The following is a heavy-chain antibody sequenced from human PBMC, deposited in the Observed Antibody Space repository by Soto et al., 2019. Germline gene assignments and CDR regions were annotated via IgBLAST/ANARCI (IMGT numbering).Heavy chain of an antibody. V-gene: IGHV4-4*02. Sequence: SDTLSLNCAVSGGSISSSNWWSWVRQPPGKGLEWIGEIYHTGSTNYNPSLKSRVTISVDKSKNQFSLKLSSVTAADTAVYYCARSGVVTGSPYFDYWGQGTLVTVS. CDR3: ARSGVVTGSPYFDY. D-gene: IGHD3-9*01. J-gene: IGHJ4*02. CDR1: GGSISSSNW. CDR2: IYHTGST.